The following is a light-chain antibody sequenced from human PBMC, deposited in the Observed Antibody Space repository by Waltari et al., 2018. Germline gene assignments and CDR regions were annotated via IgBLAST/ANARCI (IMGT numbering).Light chain of an antibody. CDR2: EVT. Sequence: QSAPTQPASVSASPGQSITIPCTGTRNDVGSYSYVPWYRQYPGKAPELHIYEVTHRPSGVSDRFSGSRSGSTASLTISGLQTEDEANYFCCSYTTTTTLVFGTGTKVIVL. J-gene: IGLJ1*01. CDR3: CSYTTTTTLV. V-gene: IGLV2-14*01. CDR1: RNDVGSYSY.